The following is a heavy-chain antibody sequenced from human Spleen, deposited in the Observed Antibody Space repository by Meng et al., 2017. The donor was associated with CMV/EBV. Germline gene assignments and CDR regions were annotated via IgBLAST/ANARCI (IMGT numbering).Heavy chain of an antibody. V-gene: IGHV1-69*10. CDR3: ARAIFGVGTYADY. J-gene: IGHJ4*02. Sequence: SVKVSCKASGGTFGSYNIAWVRQAPGQGLEWMGGIVPILGIAKYAQKLQGRVTITADKSTSTAYMELSSLRSEDTAVYYCARAIFGVGTYADYWGQGTLVTVSS. CDR1: GGTFGSYN. D-gene: IGHD3-3*01. CDR2: IVPILGIA.